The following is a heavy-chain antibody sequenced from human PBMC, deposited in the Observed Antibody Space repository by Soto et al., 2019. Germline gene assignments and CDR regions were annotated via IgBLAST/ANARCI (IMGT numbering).Heavy chain of an antibody. CDR1: GFTLSDHY. Sequence: EVQLVESGGGLVQPGGSLRLSCVGSGFTLSDHYMDWVRQAPGKVLEWVGRTRNKANSYTTEYAASEKGRFTISSDDSKNSLYLQMNSLKTEDTAVHYCAGTYSSSRMDVWGPGTTVTVSS. V-gene: IGHV3-72*01. J-gene: IGHJ6*02. CDR2: TRNKANSYTT. D-gene: IGHD1-26*01. CDR3: AGTYSSSRMDV.